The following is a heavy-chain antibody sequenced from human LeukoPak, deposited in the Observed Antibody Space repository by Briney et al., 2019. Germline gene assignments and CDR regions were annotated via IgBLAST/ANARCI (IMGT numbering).Heavy chain of an antibody. Sequence: GGSLRLSCAASGFTFSSYAMSWVRQAPGKGLEWVSAISGSGGSTYYADSVKGRFTISRDNSKNTLYLQMNSLRAEDTAVYYCAKDGAYYYDSSGYYGDYWGQGTLVTVSS. V-gene: IGHV3-23*01. CDR2: ISGSGGST. J-gene: IGHJ4*02. CDR1: GFTFSSYA. CDR3: AKDGAYYYDSSGYYGDY. D-gene: IGHD3-22*01.